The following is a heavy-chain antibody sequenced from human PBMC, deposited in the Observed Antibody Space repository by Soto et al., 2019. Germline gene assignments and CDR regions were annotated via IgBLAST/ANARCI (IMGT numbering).Heavy chain of an antibody. CDR3: ARDGSGAAAGYYYYYGMDV. V-gene: IGHV1-2*04. Sequence: GASVKVSCKASGYTFTGYYMHWVRQAPGQGLEWMGWINPNSGGTNYAQKFQGWVTMTRDTSISTAYMELSRLRPDDTAVYYCARDGSGAAAGYYYYYGMDVWGQGTTVTSP. CDR2: INPNSGGT. J-gene: IGHJ6*02. CDR1: GYTFTGYY. D-gene: IGHD6-13*01.